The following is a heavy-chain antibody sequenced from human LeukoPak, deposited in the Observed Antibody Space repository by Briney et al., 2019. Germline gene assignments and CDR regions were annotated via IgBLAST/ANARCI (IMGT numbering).Heavy chain of an antibody. CDR3: ARDETAAGTTGDY. Sequence: ASVKVSCKASGGTFSSYAISWVRQAPGQGLEWMGRIIPILGIANYAQKFQGRVTITADKSTSTAYMELSSLRSEDAAVYYCARDETAAGTTGDYWGQGTLVTVSS. CDR1: GGTFSSYA. J-gene: IGHJ4*02. V-gene: IGHV1-69*04. CDR2: IIPILGIA. D-gene: IGHD6-13*01.